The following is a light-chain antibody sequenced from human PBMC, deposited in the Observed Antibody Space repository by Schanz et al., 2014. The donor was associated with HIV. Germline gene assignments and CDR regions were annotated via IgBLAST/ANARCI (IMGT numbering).Light chain of an antibody. CDR1: SSDVGGYNY. V-gene: IGLV2-8*01. CDR2: EVS. CDR3: QSYDSSLSGVV. J-gene: IGLJ2*01. Sequence: QSVLTQPPSASGSPGQSVTISCTGTSSDVGGYNYVSWYQQHPGKAPKLMIYEVSERPSGVPDRFSGSKSGFSASLVITDLQAEDEADYYCQSYDSSLSGVVFGGGTKLTVL.